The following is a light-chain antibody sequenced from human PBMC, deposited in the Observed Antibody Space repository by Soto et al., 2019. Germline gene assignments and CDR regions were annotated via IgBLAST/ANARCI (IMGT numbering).Light chain of an antibody. V-gene: IGKV3D-20*02. CDR2: GAS. CDR3: QQRGNWPIT. J-gene: IGKJ5*01. Sequence: EIVLTQSPGTLSLSPGERATLSCRASQSVSSSYLAWYQQKPGQAPRLLIYGASSRATGIPARFSGSGSGTDFTLTVSSLEPEDFAVYYCQQRGNWPITFGQGTRLEIK. CDR1: QSVSSSY.